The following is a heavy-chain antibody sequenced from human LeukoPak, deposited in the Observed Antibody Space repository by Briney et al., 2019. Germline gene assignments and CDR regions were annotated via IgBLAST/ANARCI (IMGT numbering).Heavy chain of an antibody. CDR1: GGTFSTYA. V-gene: IGHV1-69*10. J-gene: IGHJ5*02. Sequence: ASVKVSFKASGGTFSTYAFTWVRQAPGQGLEWMGGIIPFLGLTNHAQIFQDRLTITADESTSTAYMELSRLKPEDTAVYYCATDQAPHRPGGDHNKTALSWNLLSWFDPWGQGTLVTVSS. CDR3: ATDQAPHRPGGDHNKTALSWNLLSWFDP. CDR2: IIPFLGLT. D-gene: IGHD6-13*01.